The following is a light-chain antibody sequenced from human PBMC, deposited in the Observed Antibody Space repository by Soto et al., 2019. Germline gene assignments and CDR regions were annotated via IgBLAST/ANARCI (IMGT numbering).Light chain of an antibody. J-gene: IGKJ4*01. CDR3: LQSYRTPLT. V-gene: IGKV1-39*01. CDR2: GAS. Sequence: DIQMTQSPSTLSGSVGDRVTMTCRASQSINNYLSWYQQKPGKAPNLLIFGASTLQSGVPSRFSGSGSGTDFTLTISSLQPEDFATYYCLQSYRTPLTFGGGTMVDIK. CDR1: QSINNY.